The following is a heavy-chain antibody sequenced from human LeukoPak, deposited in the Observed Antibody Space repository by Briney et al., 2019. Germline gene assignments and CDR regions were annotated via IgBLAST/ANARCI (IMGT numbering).Heavy chain of an antibody. D-gene: IGHD6-19*01. CDR2: ISYDGSNK. Sequence: GGSLRLSCAASGFTFSSYGMHWVRQAPGKGLEWVAIISYDGSNKYYADSVKGRFTISRDNSKNTLYLQMNSLRAEDTAVYYCAKVGGTSSGWYGNFDYWGQGTLVTVS. CDR1: GFTFSSYG. V-gene: IGHV3-30*18. CDR3: AKVGGTSSGWYGNFDY. J-gene: IGHJ4*02.